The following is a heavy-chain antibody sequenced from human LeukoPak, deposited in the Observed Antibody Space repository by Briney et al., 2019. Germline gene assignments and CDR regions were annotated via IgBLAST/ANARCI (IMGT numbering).Heavy chain of an antibody. D-gene: IGHD3-10*01. V-gene: IGHV3-21*01. CDR2: ISSSSSYI. Sequence: PGGSLRLSCAASGFTFSSYSMNWVRQAPGKGLEWVSSISSSSSYIYYADSVKGRFTISRDSAKNSLYLQMNSLRAEDTAVYYCARGSGSGSYDAFDIWGQGTMVTVSS. J-gene: IGHJ3*02. CDR3: ARGSGSGSYDAFDI. CDR1: GFTFSSYS.